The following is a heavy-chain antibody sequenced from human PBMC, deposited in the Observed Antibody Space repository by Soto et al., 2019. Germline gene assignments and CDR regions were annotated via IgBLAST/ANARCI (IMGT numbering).Heavy chain of an antibody. V-gene: IGHV5-51*01. J-gene: IGHJ6*02. CDR2: IYPGDSDT. D-gene: IGHD2-8*01. CDR3: ARLVPDCTNGVCYINNYYYGMDV. Sequence: RGESLKISCKGSGYSFAGYWIGWVRQMPGKGLDWMGVIYPGDSDTRYSPSFHGQVTISADKSISTAYLQWSSLKASDTAMYYCARLVPDCTNGVCYINNYYYGMDVWGQGTTVTVSS. CDR1: GYSFAGYW.